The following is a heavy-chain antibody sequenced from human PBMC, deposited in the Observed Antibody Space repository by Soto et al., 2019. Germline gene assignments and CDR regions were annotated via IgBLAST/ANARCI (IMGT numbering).Heavy chain of an antibody. CDR1: GYSFTNYG. J-gene: IGHJ6*03. CDR3: ARDRGVAPPVAGNTHYYYYMDV. D-gene: IGHD6-19*01. Sequence: QDQLVQSGVEVKKPGASVKVSCKASGYSFTNYGITWVRQAPGQGFEWMGWISAYNGNTNYAQKVQGRVTMPTYASTSTAYLELRSLRSDDTAVYYCARDRGVAPPVAGNTHYYYYMDVWGKGTTVTVSS. V-gene: IGHV1-18*01. CDR2: ISAYNGNT.